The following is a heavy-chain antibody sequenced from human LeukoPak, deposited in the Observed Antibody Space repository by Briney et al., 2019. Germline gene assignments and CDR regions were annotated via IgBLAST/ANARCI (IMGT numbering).Heavy chain of an antibody. J-gene: IGHJ4*02. V-gene: IGHV4-31*03. CDR1: GGSISSGGYY. CDR2: IYYSGST. D-gene: IGHD4-23*01. CDR3: ARDGGGGGNSAEYYFDY. Sequence: SQTLSLTCTVSGGSISSGGYYWSWIRQHPGKGLEWIGYIYYSGSTYYNPSLKSRVTISVDTSKNQFSLKLSSVTAADTAVYYCARDGGGGGNSAEYYFDYWGQGTLVTVSS.